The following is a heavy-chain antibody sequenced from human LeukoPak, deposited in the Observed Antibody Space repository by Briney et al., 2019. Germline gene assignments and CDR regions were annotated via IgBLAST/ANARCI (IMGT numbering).Heavy chain of an antibody. D-gene: IGHD3-10*01. V-gene: IGHV4-38-2*02. CDR3: ARFSYGSGSYAGAEYYYYYMDV. CDR1: GYTISSGYY. Sequence: SETLSLTCTVSGYTISSGYYWGWIRQPPGKGLEWIGSIYHSGGTYYNPSLKSRVTISVDTSKNQFSLKLSSVTAADTAVYYCARFSYGSGSYAGAEYYYYYMDVWGKGTTVTISS. CDR2: IYHSGGT. J-gene: IGHJ6*03.